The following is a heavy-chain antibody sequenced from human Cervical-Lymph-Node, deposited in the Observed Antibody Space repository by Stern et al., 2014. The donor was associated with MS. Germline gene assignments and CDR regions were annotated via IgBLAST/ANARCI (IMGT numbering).Heavy chain of an antibody. J-gene: IGHJ4*02. V-gene: IGHV3-7*01. Sequence: EVHLVESGGGLVQPGGSLRLSCAASGFPFSSYWMSWVRQAPGKGLEWVANIKQDGSEKYYVDSVKGRFTISRDNAKNSLYLQMNSLRAEDTAVYYCARERYSSGCVDYWGQGTLVTVSS. D-gene: IGHD6-19*01. CDR2: IKQDGSEK. CDR1: GFPFSSYW. CDR3: ARERYSSGCVDY.